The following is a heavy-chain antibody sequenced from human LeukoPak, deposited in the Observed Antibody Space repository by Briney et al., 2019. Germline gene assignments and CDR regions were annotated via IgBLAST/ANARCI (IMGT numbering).Heavy chain of an antibody. CDR1: GFTFDDYA. V-gene: IGHV3-9*01. CDR3: AKAVLDCSGGSCYSRLIYYFDY. J-gene: IGHJ4*02. Sequence: GGSLGLSCAASGFTFDDYAMHWVRQAPGKGLEWVSGISWNSGSIGYADSVKGRFTISRDNAKNSLYLQMNSLRAEDTALYYCAKAVLDCSGGSCYSRLIYYFDYWGQGTLVTVSS. D-gene: IGHD2-15*01. CDR2: ISWNSGSI.